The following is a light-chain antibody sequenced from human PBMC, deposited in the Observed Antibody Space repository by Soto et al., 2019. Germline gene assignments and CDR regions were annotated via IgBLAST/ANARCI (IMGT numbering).Light chain of an antibody. J-gene: IGKJ1*01. CDR3: QKYNDALRT. CDR1: QGLSNY. Sequence: DIQMTQSPSSLSASVGDRVTITCRASQGLSNYLAWYQQKPGKVPKLLIFAASTLQSGVPSRFSGSGSGTDFTLTISSLQPEDVASYYCQKYNDALRTFGQGTKVEIK. V-gene: IGKV1-27*01. CDR2: AAS.